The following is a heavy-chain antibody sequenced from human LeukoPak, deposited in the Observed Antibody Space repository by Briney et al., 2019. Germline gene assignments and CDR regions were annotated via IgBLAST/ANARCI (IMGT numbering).Heavy chain of an antibody. V-gene: IGHV3-30*18. CDR2: ISYDGSKK. J-gene: IGHJ3*02. Sequence: GRSLRLSCAVSGFTFSRYGIHWVRQAPGKGLEWVAVISYDGSKKYYADSVKGQFTISRDNSKNTLYLQMNSLRAEDTAVYYCAKLYAGGSGSYYLDAFDIWGQGTMVTVSS. CDR3: AKLYAGGSGSYYLDAFDI. CDR1: GFTFSRYG. D-gene: IGHD3-10*01.